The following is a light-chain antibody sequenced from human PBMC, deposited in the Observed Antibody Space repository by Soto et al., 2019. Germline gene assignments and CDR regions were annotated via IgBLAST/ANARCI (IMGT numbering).Light chain of an antibody. CDR2: AAS. V-gene: IGKV1-6*01. Sequence: AIQLTQSPSSLSASVGDRVTITCRASQAIRTALGWYQQKPGKVPKLLIYAASTLQSGVPSRFSGSGSGTDFTLTISRLQPEDVATYYCQHWSFGQGTKVDI. CDR1: QAIRTA. CDR3: QHWS. J-gene: IGKJ1*01.